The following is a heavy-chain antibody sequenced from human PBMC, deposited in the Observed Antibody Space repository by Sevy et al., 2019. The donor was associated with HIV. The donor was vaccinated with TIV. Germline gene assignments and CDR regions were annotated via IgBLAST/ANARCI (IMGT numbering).Heavy chain of an antibody. CDR3: EKEGYYYDSSSSDWFDP. CDR2: VSSDGTTR. CDR1: GFNFSPYA. Sequence: GGSLRLSCAASGFNFSPYAMHWVRQGPGKGLEWVATVSSDGTTRSYVDSIKGRFSLSRDNSKNTLYLQMNNLTPEDTAVYSCEKEGYYYDSSSSDWFDPWGPGALVTVSS. V-gene: IGHV3-30*18. J-gene: IGHJ5*02. D-gene: IGHD3-22*01.